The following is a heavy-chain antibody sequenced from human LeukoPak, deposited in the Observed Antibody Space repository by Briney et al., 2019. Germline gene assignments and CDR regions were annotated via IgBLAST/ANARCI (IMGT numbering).Heavy chain of an antibody. CDR2: INHSGST. CDR1: GGSFSGYY. V-gene: IGHV4-34*01. Sequence: PSETLSLTCAVYGGSFSGYYWSWIRQPPGKGLEWIWEINHSGSTNYNPSLKSRVTISVDTSKNQFSLKLSSVSAADTAVYYCARGSTYYDFWSAYQFVWFDPWRQGTLVTVSS. CDR3: ARGSTYYDFWSAYQFVWFDP. D-gene: IGHD3-3*01. J-gene: IGHJ5*02.